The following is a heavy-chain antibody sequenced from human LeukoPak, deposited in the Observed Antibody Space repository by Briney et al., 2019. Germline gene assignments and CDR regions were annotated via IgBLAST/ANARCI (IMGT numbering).Heavy chain of an antibody. CDR2: VYQSGST. CDR3: ARTGYSGYEPQRGFDP. D-gene: IGHD5-12*01. J-gene: IGHJ5*02. Sequence: SETLSLTCAVSGDSISSGYYWGWIRQAPGKGLEWIGSVYQSGSTYYNPSLKSRVTISLDTSKNQFSLKLSSVTAADTAVYYCARTGYSGYEPQRGFDPWGQGNLVTVSS. V-gene: IGHV4-38-2*01. CDR1: GDSISSGYY.